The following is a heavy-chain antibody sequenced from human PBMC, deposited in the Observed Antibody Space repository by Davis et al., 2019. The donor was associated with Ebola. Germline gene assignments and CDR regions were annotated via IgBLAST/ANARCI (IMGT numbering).Heavy chain of an antibody. J-gene: IGHJ5*02. V-gene: IGHV4-61*09. CDR2: IYTSGST. CDR1: GGSISSGSYY. Sequence: PSETLSLTCTVSGGSISSGSYYWSWIRQPAGKGLEWIGHIYTSGSTNYNPSLKSRVTISVDTSKNQFSLKLSSVTAADTAVYYCARDWMVQGGFDPWGQGTLVTVSS. CDR3: ARDWMVQGGFDP. D-gene: IGHD3-10*01.